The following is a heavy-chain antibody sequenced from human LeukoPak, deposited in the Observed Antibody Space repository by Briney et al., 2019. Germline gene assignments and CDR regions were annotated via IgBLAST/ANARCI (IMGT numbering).Heavy chain of an antibody. D-gene: IGHD3-10*01. CDR2: IYTSGST. CDR1: GGSISSYY. Sequence: PSETLSLTCTVSGGSISSYYWSWIRQPAVKGLEWIGRIYTSGSTNYNPSLKSRVTMSVDTSKNQFSLKLSSVTAADTAVYYCARDYYGNPTNWFDPWGQGTLVTVSS. J-gene: IGHJ5*02. CDR3: ARDYYGNPTNWFDP. V-gene: IGHV4-4*07.